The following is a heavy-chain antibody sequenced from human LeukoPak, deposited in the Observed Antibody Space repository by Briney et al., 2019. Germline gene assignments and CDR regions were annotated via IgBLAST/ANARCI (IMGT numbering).Heavy chain of an antibody. CDR1: GGSISSYY. Sequence: PSETLRLTCTVSGGSISSYYWSWIRQPPGKGLEWIGYIYYSGSTNYNPSLKSRVTISVDTSKNQFSLKLSSVTAADTAVYYCARDRRNWNYDYFDYWGQGTLVTVSS. D-gene: IGHD1-7*01. V-gene: IGHV4-59*01. CDR3: ARDRRNWNYDYFDY. CDR2: IYYSGST. J-gene: IGHJ4*02.